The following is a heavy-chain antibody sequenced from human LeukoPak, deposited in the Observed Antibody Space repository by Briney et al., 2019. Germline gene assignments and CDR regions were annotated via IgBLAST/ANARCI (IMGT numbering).Heavy chain of an antibody. J-gene: IGHJ4*02. V-gene: IGHV3-11*06. D-gene: IGHD3-10*01. CDR1: GFTFGDYY. CDR3: ARVRSRGVIID. CDR2: ISSSSSYT. Sequence: GGSLRLSCAASGFTFGDYYMSWIRQAPGKGLEWVSYISSSSSYTNYADSVKGRFTISRDNAKNSLYLQMNSLRAEDTAVYYCARVRSRGVIIDWGQGTLVTVSS.